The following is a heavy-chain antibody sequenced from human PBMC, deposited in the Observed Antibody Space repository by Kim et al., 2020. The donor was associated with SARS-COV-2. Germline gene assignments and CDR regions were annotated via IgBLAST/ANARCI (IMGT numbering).Heavy chain of an antibody. Sequence: GGSLRLSCAASGFTFDDYGMSWVRQAPGKGLEWVSGINWNGGSTGYADSVKGRFTISRDNAKNSLYLQMNSLRAEDTALYYCARGGLSGSYHGSDYWGQGTLVTVSS. CDR2: INWNGGST. V-gene: IGHV3-20*04. J-gene: IGHJ4*02. D-gene: IGHD1-26*01. CDR3: ARGGLSGSYHGSDY. CDR1: GFTFDDYG.